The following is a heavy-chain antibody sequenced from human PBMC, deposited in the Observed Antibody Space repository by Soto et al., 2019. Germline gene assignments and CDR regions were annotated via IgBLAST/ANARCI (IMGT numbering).Heavy chain of an antibody. V-gene: IGHV3-74*01. CDR1: EFTFRSYW. CDR3: ARSVPGTYGAFDL. J-gene: IGHJ3*01. D-gene: IGHD1-7*01. CDR2: ISGDGSST. Sequence: EVQLVDSGGGLVQPGGSLRLSCAASEFTFRSYWMHWVRQSPGKGLVWVSRISGDGSSTNYADSVKGRFTISRDNAKNTVYLQIDSVRAADTAVYYWARSVPGTYGAFDLWGQGKRVTVSS.